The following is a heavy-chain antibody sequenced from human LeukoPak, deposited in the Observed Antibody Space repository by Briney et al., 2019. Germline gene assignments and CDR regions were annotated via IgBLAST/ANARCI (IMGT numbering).Heavy chain of an antibody. D-gene: IGHD3-10*01. J-gene: IGHJ6*03. CDR1: GYTFTGYY. V-gene: IGHV1-2*02. CDR2: INPSGGT. CDR3: ARAMVRGVNLYYYYMDV. Sequence: ASVKVSCKASGYTFTGYYMHWVRQAPGQGLEWMGWINPSGGTNYAQKFQGRVTMTRDTSISTAYMELSRLRSEDTAVYYCARAMVRGVNLYYYYMDVWGKGTTVTVSS.